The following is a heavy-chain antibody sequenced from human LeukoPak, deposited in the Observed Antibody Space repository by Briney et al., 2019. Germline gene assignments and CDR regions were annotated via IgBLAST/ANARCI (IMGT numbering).Heavy chain of an antibody. D-gene: IGHD2-15*01. CDR1: GFTFSSYA. Sequence: GGSLRLSCAASGFTFSSYAMSWVRQAPGKGLEWVANIKQDGSEKYYVDSVKGRFTISRDNAKNSLYLQMNSLRAEDTAVYYCARASYCSGGSCYWNYFDYWGQGTLVTVSS. CDR2: IKQDGSEK. CDR3: ARASYCSGGSCYWNYFDY. J-gene: IGHJ4*02. V-gene: IGHV3-7*01.